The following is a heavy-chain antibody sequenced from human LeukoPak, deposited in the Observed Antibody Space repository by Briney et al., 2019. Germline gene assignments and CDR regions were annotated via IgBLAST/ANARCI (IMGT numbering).Heavy chain of an antibody. CDR1: GFTFSSYG. J-gene: IGHJ3*02. Sequence: PGRSLRLSCAASGFTFSSYGMHWVRQAPGKGLEWVAVISYDGSNKYYADSVKGRFTISRDNSKNTLYLQMNSLRAEDTAVYYCAKDAIHITSGYCSGGSCYFDAFDIWGQGTMVTVSS. D-gene: IGHD2-15*01. CDR3: AKDAIHITSGYCSGGSCYFDAFDI. V-gene: IGHV3-30*18. CDR2: ISYDGSNK.